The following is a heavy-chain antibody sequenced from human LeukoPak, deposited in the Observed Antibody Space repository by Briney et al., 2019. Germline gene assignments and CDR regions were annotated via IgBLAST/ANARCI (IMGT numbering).Heavy chain of an antibody. CDR1: GGSISNYY. CDR3: ARLSSGYYLYYFDY. V-gene: IGHV4-59*08. D-gene: IGHD3-22*01. J-gene: IGHJ4*02. Sequence: SETLSLTCTVSGGSISNYYWNWIRQPPGKGLEWIGYIYYSGTTNYNPSLKSRVTISVDTSKNQFSLKLSSVTAADTAVYYCARLSSGYYLYYFDYWGQGTLVTVSS. CDR2: IYYSGTT.